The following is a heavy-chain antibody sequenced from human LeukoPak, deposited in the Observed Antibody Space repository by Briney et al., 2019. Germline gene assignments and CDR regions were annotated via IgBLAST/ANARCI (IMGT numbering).Heavy chain of an antibody. CDR3: ARAYYYDSSGYSI. J-gene: IGHJ3*02. V-gene: IGHV3-48*04. D-gene: IGHD3-22*01. Sequence: GGSLRLSCAASGFIFSDYSMNWVRQAPGKGLEWVSFISSSSSTVYYADSVKGRFTISRDNAKNSLYLQMNSLRAEDTAVYYCARAYYYDSSGYSIWGQGTMVTVSS. CDR2: ISSSSSTV. CDR1: GFIFSDYS.